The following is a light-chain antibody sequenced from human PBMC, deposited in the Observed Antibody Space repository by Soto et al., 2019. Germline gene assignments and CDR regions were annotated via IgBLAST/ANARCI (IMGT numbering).Light chain of an antibody. Sequence: DIQMTQSPSPLSASVGDRVTITCRASQGLDNYLAWFQQKPGKVPKLLIYAASTLQSGVPSRFSGSGSGTDFTLTISSLQPEDVATYYCQKYNRAPWTFGQGTKVEIK. J-gene: IGKJ1*01. V-gene: IGKV1-27*01. CDR1: QGLDNY. CDR3: QKYNRAPWT. CDR2: AAS.